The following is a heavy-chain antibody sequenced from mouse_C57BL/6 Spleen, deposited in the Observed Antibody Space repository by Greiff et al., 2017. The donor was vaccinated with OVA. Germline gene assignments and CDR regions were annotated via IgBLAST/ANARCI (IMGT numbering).Heavy chain of an antibody. Sequence: ESGPGLVKPSQSLSLTCSVTGYSITSGYYWNWIRQFPGNKLEWMGYISYDGSNNYNPSLKNRISITRDTSKNQFFLKLNSVTTEDTATYDCARDDYYYGSSPWGTGTTVTVSS. CDR3: ARDDYYYGSSP. J-gene: IGHJ1*03. V-gene: IGHV3-6*01. D-gene: IGHD1-1*01. CDR2: ISYDGSN. CDR1: GYSITSGYY.